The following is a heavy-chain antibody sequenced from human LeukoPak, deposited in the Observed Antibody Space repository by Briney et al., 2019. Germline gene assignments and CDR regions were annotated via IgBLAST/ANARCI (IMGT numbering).Heavy chain of an antibody. D-gene: IGHD3-22*01. V-gene: IGHV1-8*01. CDR1: GYTLTSYD. CDR3: ARGRRITMIVVARGRNWFDP. CDR2: MNPNSGNT. Sequence: ASVKVSCKASGYTLTSYDINWVRQATGQGLEWMGWMNPNSGNTGYAQKFQGRVTMTRNTSISTAYMELSSLRSEDTAVYYCARGRRITMIVVARGRNWFDPWGQGTLVTVSS. J-gene: IGHJ5*02.